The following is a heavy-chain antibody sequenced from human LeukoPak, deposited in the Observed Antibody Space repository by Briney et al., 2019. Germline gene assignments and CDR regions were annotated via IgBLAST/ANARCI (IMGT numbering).Heavy chain of an antibody. CDR1: GFTFSNYG. V-gene: IGHV3-23*01. CDR3: AKDGAVAGTGYFDY. D-gene: IGHD6-19*01. Sequence: GGSLRLSCAASGFTFSNYGMSWVRQAPGKGLEWVSAISGSGGSTYYADSVKGRFTISRDNSKNTLYLQMNSLRAEDTAVYYCAKDGAVAGTGYFDYWGQGTLVTVSS. J-gene: IGHJ4*02. CDR2: ISGSGGST.